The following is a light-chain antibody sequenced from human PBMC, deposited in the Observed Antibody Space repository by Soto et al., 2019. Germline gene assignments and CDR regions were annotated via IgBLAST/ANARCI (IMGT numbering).Light chain of an antibody. Sequence: QPVLTQPPSVSGAPGQRVTISCTGSSSNIGAGYDVHWYQQLPGTAPKLLISGNSNRPSGVPDRFSGSKSGTSASLAITGLQAEDEADYYCQSYDSSLSGVVFGGGTKLNVL. V-gene: IGLV1-40*01. CDR2: GNS. CDR1: SSNIGAGYD. CDR3: QSYDSSLSGVV. J-gene: IGLJ2*01.